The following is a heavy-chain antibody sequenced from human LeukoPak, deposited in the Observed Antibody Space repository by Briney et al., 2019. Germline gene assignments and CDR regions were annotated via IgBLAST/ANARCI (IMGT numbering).Heavy chain of an antibody. Sequence: SETLSLTCTVSGGSISSYYWSWIRQPPGKGLEWIGYIYYSGSTNYNPSLKSRVTISVDTSKNQFSLKLSSVTAADTAAYYCARAGGIAVAGHAVDYWGQGTLVTVSS. CDR3: ARAGGIAVAGHAVDY. CDR1: GGSISSYY. CDR2: IYYSGST. D-gene: IGHD6-19*01. V-gene: IGHV4-59*01. J-gene: IGHJ4*02.